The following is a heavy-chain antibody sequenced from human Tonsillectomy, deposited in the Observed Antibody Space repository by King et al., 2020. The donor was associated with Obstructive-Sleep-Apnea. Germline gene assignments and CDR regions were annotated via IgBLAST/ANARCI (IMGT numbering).Heavy chain of an antibody. CDR3: ARKDYYDSRDP. CDR2: INHSGST. V-gene: IGHV4-34*01. D-gene: IGHD3-22*01. J-gene: IGHJ5*02. Sequence: VQLQQWGAGLLKPSETLSLTCAVYGGSFRGYYWSWIRQPPGKGLEWIGEINHSGSTNYNPALRSRVTISVDTSKNQFSLNLSSVTAADTAVYYCARKDYYDSRDPWGQGTLVTVSS. CDR1: GGSFRGYY.